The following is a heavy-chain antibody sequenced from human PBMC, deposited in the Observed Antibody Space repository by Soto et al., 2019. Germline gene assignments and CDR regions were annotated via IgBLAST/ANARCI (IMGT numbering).Heavy chain of an antibody. D-gene: IGHD3-10*01. Sequence: QVQLVQSGAEVKKPGSSKKVSCKASGGTFSSYTISWVRQAPGQGLEWMGRIIPILGIANYAQKFQGRVTITADKSTSTAYMELSSLRSEDTAVYYCAREEYYYGSGAFFDYWGQGTLVTVSS. V-gene: IGHV1-69*08. CDR2: IIPILGIA. J-gene: IGHJ4*02. CDR3: AREEYYYGSGAFFDY. CDR1: GGTFSSYT.